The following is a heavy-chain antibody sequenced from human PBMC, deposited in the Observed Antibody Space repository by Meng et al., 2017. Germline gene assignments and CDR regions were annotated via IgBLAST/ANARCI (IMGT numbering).Heavy chain of an antibody. D-gene: IGHD6-19*01. Sequence: VTAACMAPRYTFTRYGISGVRRPPGTWLDCMVCIRTYSTNTTYAPKSHGRVNITTHTSTSSAYMGLRGLRCDDTAVNYCAVAGLPVAGPDYWGQGTLVTVSS. V-gene: IGHV1-18*04. CDR3: AVAGLPVAGPDY. CDR2: IRTYSTNT. CDR1: RYTFTRYG. J-gene: IGHJ4*02.